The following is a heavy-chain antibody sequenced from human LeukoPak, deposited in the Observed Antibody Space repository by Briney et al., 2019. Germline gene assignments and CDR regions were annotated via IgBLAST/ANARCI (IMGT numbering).Heavy chain of an antibody. CDR2: IKQGGREE. D-gene: IGHD3-10*01. CDR3: ARDNGGWFDT. J-gene: IGHJ5*02. CDR1: EFIFSDYW. Sequence: GGSLRLSCVASEFIFSDYWMSWVRQAPGKGLEWVANIKQGGREEKYVSSVKGRFAISRDDAKSTLYLQIDSLSGDDTAVYYCARDNGGWFDTWGRGTLVTVSS. V-gene: IGHV3-7*03.